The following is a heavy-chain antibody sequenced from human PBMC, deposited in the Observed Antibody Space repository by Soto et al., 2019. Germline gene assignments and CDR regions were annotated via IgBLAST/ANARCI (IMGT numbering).Heavy chain of an antibody. CDR1: GDSVSSNSAG. J-gene: IGHJ6*04. CDR2: TYYKSKWNN. Sequence: PSQTLSLTCVISGDSVSSNSAGWNWIRQSPSRGLEWLGRTYYKSKWNNDHALSVKSRITINPDTSKNQFYLHLYSVTAEAMAVDDCTGIYWFRGMGVWGKGTRATVSS. D-gene: IGHD2-15*01. V-gene: IGHV6-1*01. CDR3: TGIYWFRGMGV.